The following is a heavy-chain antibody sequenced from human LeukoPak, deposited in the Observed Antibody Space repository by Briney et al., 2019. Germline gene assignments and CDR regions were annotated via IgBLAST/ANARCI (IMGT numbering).Heavy chain of an antibody. CDR2: IYYSGST. J-gene: IGHJ4*02. CDR3: ARDERDDRSA. Sequence: SETLSLTCTVSCGSISSGDNYWSRIRQPPGKGLEWIGYIYYSGSTYYNPSLRSRVTISVDTSKNQFSLKLSSVTAADTAVYYCARDERDDRSAWGQGTLVTVSS. V-gene: IGHV4-30-4*01. CDR1: CGSISSGDNY. D-gene: IGHD3-22*01.